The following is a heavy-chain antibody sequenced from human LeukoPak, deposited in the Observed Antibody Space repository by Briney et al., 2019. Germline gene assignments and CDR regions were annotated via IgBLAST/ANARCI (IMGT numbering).Heavy chain of an antibody. Sequence: SETLSLTCAVSGGSIISDNWWCWVRQPPGQGLEWIGEVYHSGTTNYNPSLKSRVTISVDTSKNQFSLKLYSVTAADTAVYYCARVPYSSGRLYYYYGMDLWGQGTTVTVSS. D-gene: IGHD6-19*01. V-gene: IGHV4-4*02. CDR2: VYHSGTT. CDR1: GGSIISDNW. CDR3: ARVPYSSGRLYYYYGMDL. J-gene: IGHJ6*02.